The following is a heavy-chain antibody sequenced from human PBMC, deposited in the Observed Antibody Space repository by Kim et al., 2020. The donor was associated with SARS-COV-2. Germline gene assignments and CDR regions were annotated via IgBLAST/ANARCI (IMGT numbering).Heavy chain of an antibody. V-gene: IGHV4-59*01. J-gene: IGHJ3*02. CDR1: GGSISSYY. D-gene: IGHD2-2*01. CDR2: IYYSGST. Sequence: SETLSLTCTVSGGSISSYYCSWIRQPPGKGLEWIGYIYYSGSTNYNPSLKSRVTISVDTSKNQFSLKLSSVTAADTAVYYCARGDCSSTSCYYMSAFDI. CDR3: ARGDCSSTSCYYMSAFDI.